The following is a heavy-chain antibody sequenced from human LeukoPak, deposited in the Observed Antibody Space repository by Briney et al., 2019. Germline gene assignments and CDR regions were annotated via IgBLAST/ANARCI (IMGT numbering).Heavy chain of an antibody. D-gene: IGHD3-3*01. J-gene: IGHJ5*02. Sequence: SVKVSCKASGGTFTSYAISWVRQAPGQGLEWMGGIIPIFGTANYAQKFQGRVTITTDESTSTAYMELSSLRSEDTAVYYCASHYDFWSGYYAEVWFDPWGQGTLVTVSS. CDR3: ASHYDFWSGYYAEVWFDP. V-gene: IGHV1-69*05. CDR1: GGTFTSYA. CDR2: IIPIFGTA.